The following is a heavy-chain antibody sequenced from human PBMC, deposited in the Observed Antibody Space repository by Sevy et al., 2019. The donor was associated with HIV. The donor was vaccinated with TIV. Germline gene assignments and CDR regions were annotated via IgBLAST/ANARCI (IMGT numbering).Heavy chain of an antibody. D-gene: IGHD3-10*01. CDR2: IYHSGLT. V-gene: IGHV4-38-2*02. Sequence: SETLSLTCTVSGDSISSGYYWAWIRQTPGKGLEWIGSIYHSGLTIRNPSLKSRVTLPVDTSKSHFSLNLTSVSAADTAVYHCARGLVRGIIITWFAPWGQGTLVTVSS. J-gene: IGHJ5*02. CDR1: GDSISSGYY. CDR3: ARGLVRGIIITWFAP.